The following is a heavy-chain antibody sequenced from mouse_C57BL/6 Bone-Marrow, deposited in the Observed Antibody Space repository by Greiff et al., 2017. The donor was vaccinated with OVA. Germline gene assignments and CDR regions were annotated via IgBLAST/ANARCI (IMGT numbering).Heavy chain of an antibody. V-gene: IGHV5-9-1*02. D-gene: IGHD1-1*01. CDR1: GFTFSSYA. CDR3: TRDSVITTVVAYWYFDV. CDR2: ISSGGDYI. J-gene: IGHJ1*03. Sequence: EVQVVESGEGLVKPGGSLKLSCAASGFTFSSYAMSWVRQTPEKRLEWVAYISSGGDYIYYADTVKGRFTISRDNARNTLYLQMSSLKSEDTAMYYCTRDSVITTVVAYWYFDVWGTGTTVTVSS.